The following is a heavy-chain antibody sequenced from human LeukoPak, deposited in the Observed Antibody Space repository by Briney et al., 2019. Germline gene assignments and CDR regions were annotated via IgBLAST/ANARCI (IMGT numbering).Heavy chain of an antibody. D-gene: IGHD2-2*01. J-gene: IGHJ4*02. CDR2: INPSGDST. CDR3: ARGTTDQLPQVDY. CDR1: GDTFTSYY. Sequence: ASVKVSCKASGDTFTSYYMQWVRQAPGQGLEWMGIINPSGDSTSYAQKFQGRVTMTRDTSTSTVYMELRSLRSEDTAVYYCARGTTDQLPQVDYWGQGTPVTVSS. V-gene: IGHV1-46*01.